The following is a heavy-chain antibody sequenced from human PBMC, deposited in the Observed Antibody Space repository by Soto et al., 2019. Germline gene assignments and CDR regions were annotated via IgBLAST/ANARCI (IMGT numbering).Heavy chain of an antibody. CDR3: ARDTGDGTFDF. Sequence: ASVKVSCKASGYTFSSYAMHWVRQAPGQRLEWMGWINAGYGNTKSSQKFQDGVTISRDTSASTAYMELTSLRSEDTAVYCCARDTGDGTFDFWGQGTLVTVS. CDR1: GYTFSSYA. CDR2: INAGYGNT. V-gene: IGHV1-3*01. D-gene: IGHD7-27*01. J-gene: IGHJ4*02.